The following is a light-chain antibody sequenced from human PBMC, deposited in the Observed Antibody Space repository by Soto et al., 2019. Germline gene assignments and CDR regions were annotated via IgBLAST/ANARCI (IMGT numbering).Light chain of an antibody. CDR2: GNH. V-gene: IGLV1-44*01. CDR3: AAWDDSLGILV. Sequence: QSVLTQPPSASGTPGQRVTISCSGSSSNIGSNPVNWYQQLPGTAPKLLIYGNHQRPSGVPDRFCGSKSVTSASLAISGLQSEAEADYYCAAWDDSLGILVFGGGTKGTVL. J-gene: IGLJ2*01. CDR1: SSNIGSNP.